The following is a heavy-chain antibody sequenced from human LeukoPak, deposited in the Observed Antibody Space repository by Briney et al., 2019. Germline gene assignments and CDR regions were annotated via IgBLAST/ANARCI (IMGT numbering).Heavy chain of an antibody. Sequence: SSETLSLTCTVSGGSISSYYWSWVRQPAGKGLEWIGYIYNSGSTNYNPSLKSRVTISVDTSKNQFSLKLSSVTAADTAVYYCARGGYDFWSDYYTGYMDVWGKGTTVTVSS. CDR1: GGSISSYY. J-gene: IGHJ6*03. CDR2: IYNSGST. V-gene: IGHV4-59*01. CDR3: ARGGYDFWSDYYTGYMDV. D-gene: IGHD3-3*01.